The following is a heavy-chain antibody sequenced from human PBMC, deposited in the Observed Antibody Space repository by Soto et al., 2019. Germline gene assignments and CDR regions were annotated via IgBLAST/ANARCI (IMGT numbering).Heavy chain of an antibody. CDR1: GYTFTSYV. D-gene: IGHD3-16*01. V-gene: IGHV1-3*01. Sequence: ASVKVSCKASGYTFTSYVVHWMRQAPGQSLEWMGWVHAGNGDTKFSEKFQGRVSMTRDTSARTAYMEVYSLTSEDTAIYYCARKDELWGSNGLDRWGQGTLVTVSS. J-gene: IGHJ4*02. CDR2: VHAGNGDT. CDR3: ARKDELWGSNGLDR.